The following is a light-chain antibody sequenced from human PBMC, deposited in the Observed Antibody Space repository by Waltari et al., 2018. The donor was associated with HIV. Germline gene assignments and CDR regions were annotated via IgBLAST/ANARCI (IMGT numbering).Light chain of an antibody. Sequence: QSVLTQPPSASGTPGQRVTISCSGSSSHLGSTTVDWYQQLPGPAPKLRIYSNNLLPSGVPDRFSRPDSGTPASRAISELQSEDEADYYCGAWDGSLNAPVFGGATKLTVL. CDR2: SNN. V-gene: IGLV1-44*01. CDR1: SSHLGSTT. CDR3: GAWDGSLNAPV. J-gene: IGLJ3*02.